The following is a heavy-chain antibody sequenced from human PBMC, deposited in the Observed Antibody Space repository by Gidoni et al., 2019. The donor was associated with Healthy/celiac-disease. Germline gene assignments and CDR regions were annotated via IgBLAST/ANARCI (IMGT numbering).Heavy chain of an antibody. V-gene: IGHV3-21*01. Sequence: EVQLVESGGGLVKPGGSLRLSCASSGFTFSSYSMSWVRQAPGKGLEWVSSISSSSSYIYYADSVKGRFTISRDNAKNSLYLQMNSLRAEDTAVYYCARDGHYYYDSSGYYYFDYWGQGTLVTVSS. J-gene: IGHJ4*02. D-gene: IGHD3-22*01. CDR2: ISSSSSYI. CDR1: GFTFSSYS. CDR3: ARDGHYYYDSSGYYYFDY.